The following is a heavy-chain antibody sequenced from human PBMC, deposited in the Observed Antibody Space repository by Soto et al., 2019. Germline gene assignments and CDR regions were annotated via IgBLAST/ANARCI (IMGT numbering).Heavy chain of an antibody. CDR2: ISYDGSNK. D-gene: IGHD2-15*01. CDR3: AKDRGMYAMGY. Sequence: GGSLSLSCAASGFTFSSYAMHWVRQAPGKGLEWVAVISYDGSNKYYADSVKGRFTISRDNSKNTLYLQMNSLRAEDTAVYYCAKDRGMYAMGYWGQGTLVTVSS. J-gene: IGHJ4*02. CDR1: GFTFSSYA. V-gene: IGHV3-30*04.